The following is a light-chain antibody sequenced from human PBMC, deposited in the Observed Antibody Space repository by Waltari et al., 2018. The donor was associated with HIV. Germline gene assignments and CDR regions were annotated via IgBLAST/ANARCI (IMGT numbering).Light chain of an antibody. CDR3: CSSATTYTWV. V-gene: IGLV2-23*01. CDR1: SSDIGSYNP. Sequence: QSALTQPASVSGSPGQSITISCTGTSSDIGSYNPVSWYQQHPGKAPKLIIYEGTRRPSGVSNRFSGSKSGNTASLTISGLQAEDEAIYCCSSATTYTWVFGGGTKLTVL. CDR2: EGT. J-gene: IGLJ3*02.